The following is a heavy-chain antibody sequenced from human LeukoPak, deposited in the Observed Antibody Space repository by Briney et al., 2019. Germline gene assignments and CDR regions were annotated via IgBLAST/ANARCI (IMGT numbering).Heavy chain of an antibody. V-gene: IGHV4-34*01. D-gene: IGHD4-17*01. Sequence: SETLSLTCAVSGGSFSGYYWSWIRQPPGKGLEWIGEINHSGSTNYNPSLKSRVTISVDTSKNQFSLKLSSVTAADTAVYYCARNDYGDYDPDVYAFDIWGQGTMVTVSS. CDR2: INHSGST. CDR1: GGSFSGYY. J-gene: IGHJ3*02. CDR3: ARNDYGDYDPDVYAFDI.